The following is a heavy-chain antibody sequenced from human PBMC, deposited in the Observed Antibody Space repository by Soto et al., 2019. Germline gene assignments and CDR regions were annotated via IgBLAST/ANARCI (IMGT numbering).Heavy chain of an antibody. D-gene: IGHD5-18*01. CDR1: GFTFSSYG. Sequence: GGSLRLSCAASGFTFSSYGMHWVRQAPGKGLEWVAVISYDGSNKYYEDSVKGRFTISRDNSKNKLYLQMNSLRAEDTAVYYCAKDFLRYSYGPLNYWGQGTPVTVS. J-gene: IGHJ4*02. V-gene: IGHV3-30*18. CDR2: ISYDGSNK. CDR3: AKDFLRYSYGPLNY.